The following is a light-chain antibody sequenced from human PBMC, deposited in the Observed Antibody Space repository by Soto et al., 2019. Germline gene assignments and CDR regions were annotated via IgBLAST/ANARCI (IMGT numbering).Light chain of an antibody. Sequence: QSVLTQPPSASGSLGQSVTISCTGTASDVGVYNYVSWYQQHPGKAPKLMICEVTKRPSGVPDRFSGSKSGNTASLTVSGLPAEDEADYYCSSYAGSSTLYVFGTGTKVTVL. CDR1: ASDVGVYNY. CDR2: EVT. CDR3: SSYAGSSTLYV. V-gene: IGLV2-8*01. J-gene: IGLJ1*01.